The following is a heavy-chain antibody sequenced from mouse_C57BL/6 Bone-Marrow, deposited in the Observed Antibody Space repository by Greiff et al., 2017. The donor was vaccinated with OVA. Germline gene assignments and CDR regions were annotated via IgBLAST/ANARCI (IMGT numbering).Heavy chain of an antibody. D-gene: IGHD2-5*01. J-gene: IGHJ4*01. V-gene: IGHV1-69*01. CDR2: IDPSDSYT. CDR1: GYTFTSYW. Sequence: QVQLQQPGAELVMPGASVKLSCKASGYTFTSYWMHWVKQRPGQGLEWIGEIDPSDSYTNYNQKFKGKSTLTVDKSSSTAYMQLSSLTSEDSAVYYCAAYSNYGAMGYWGQGTSVTVSS. CDR3: AAYSNYGAMGY.